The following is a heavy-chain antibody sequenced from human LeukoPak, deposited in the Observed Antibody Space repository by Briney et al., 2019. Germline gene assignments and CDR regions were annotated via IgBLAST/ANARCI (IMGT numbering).Heavy chain of an antibody. CDR2: TSSDGGLK. D-gene: IGHD1-14*01. V-gene: IGHV3-30*03. CDR1: GFTFTNYD. Sequence: GGSLTLSCVASGFTFTNYDMHWVRQAPDKGLEWVAVTSSDGGLKYYTDFVKGRFTISRDNSKNTLFLQMNSLRPEDTAVYSCARDPVSDKPDYFDDWGQGTLVTVSS. CDR3: ARDPVSDKPDYFDD. J-gene: IGHJ4*02.